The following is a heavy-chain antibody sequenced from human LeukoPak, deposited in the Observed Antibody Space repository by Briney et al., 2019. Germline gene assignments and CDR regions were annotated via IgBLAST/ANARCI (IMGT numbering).Heavy chain of an antibody. V-gene: IGHV4-4*07. CDR1: GGSISSYY. Sequence: SETLSLTCTVSGGSISSYYWSWIRQPAGKGLEWIGRIYTSGSTNYNPSLKSRVTMSVDTSKNQFSLKLSSVTAADTAVYYCARDIYDYVWGSYRMAYLDYWGQGTLVTVSS. J-gene: IGHJ4*02. CDR3: ARDIYDYVWGSYRMAYLDY. D-gene: IGHD3-16*02. CDR2: IYTSGST.